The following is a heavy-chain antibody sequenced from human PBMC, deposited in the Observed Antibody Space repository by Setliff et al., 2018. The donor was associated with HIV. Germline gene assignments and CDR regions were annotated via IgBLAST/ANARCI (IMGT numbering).Heavy chain of an antibody. CDR2: INPNSGGT. J-gene: IGHJ5*02. V-gene: IGHV1-2*04. D-gene: IGHD6-13*01. Sequence: GASVKVSCKASGYTFTGYYMHWVRQAPGQGLEWMGWINPNSGGTNYAQKFQGWVTMTRDTSTSTVYMELSSLRSEDTAFYFCATSTIAAAGASRADLDPWGQGTLVTVSS. CDR3: ATSTIAAAGASRADLDP. CDR1: GYTFTGYY.